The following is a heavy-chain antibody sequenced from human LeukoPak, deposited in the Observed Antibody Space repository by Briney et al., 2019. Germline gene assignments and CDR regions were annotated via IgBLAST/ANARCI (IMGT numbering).Heavy chain of an antibody. CDR3: ARRPYCSSTSCRLLDY. CDR2: IYHSGST. D-gene: IGHD2-2*01. Sequence: GSLRLSCAASGFTFSYYGMSWVRQPPGKGLEWIGEIYHSGSTNYNPSLKSRVTISVDKSKNQFSLKLSSVTAADTAVYYCARRPYCSSTSCRLLDYWGQGTLVTVSS. J-gene: IGHJ4*02. CDR1: GFTFSYYG. V-gene: IGHV4-4*02.